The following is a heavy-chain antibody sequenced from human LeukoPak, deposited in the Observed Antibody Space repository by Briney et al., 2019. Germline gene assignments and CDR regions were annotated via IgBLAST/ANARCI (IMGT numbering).Heavy chain of an antibody. CDR1: GFPFSGYG. CDR3: ATEYDNLDDYFDY. V-gene: IGHV3-30*03. J-gene: IGHJ4*02. Sequence: GGSLRLSCTASGFPFSGYGMHWVRQAPGKGPEWVAAISSDGSKKDYADSVKGRFSISRDKSKNTLYLQMNSLRPEDTAVYYCATEYDNLDDYFDYWGQGTLVIVSS. D-gene: IGHD1-1*01. CDR2: ISSDGSKK.